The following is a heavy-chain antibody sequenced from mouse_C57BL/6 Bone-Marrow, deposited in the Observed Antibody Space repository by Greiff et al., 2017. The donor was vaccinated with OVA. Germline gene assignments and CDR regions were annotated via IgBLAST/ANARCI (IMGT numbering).Heavy chain of an antibody. J-gene: IGHJ2*01. CDR2: IRHTANGYTT. Sequence: EVKLVESGGGLVQPGGSLRLSCAASGFTFTDYYMSWVRQPPGKALEWLGFIRHTANGYTTESSASVKGRFTISRDTSQSILYLQMNALRAEDSATYYCARWTAQAPDYWGQGTTLTVSS. CDR1: GFTFTDYY. CDR3: ARWTAQAPDY. V-gene: IGHV7-3*01. D-gene: IGHD3-2*02.